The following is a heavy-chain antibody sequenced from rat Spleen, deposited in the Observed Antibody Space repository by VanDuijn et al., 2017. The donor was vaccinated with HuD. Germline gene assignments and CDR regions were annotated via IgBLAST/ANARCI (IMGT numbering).Heavy chain of an antibody. CDR3: IREGHTMGITTYWFAY. D-gene: IGHD1-9*01. CDR1: GFSLTSDG. Sequence: QVQLKESGPGLVQPSQTLSLTCTVSGFSLTSDGVSWVRQPPGKGLEWIAAVSSGGNTYYDSTLKSRLSIIRDTSKGQVFLKMDSLQTEDTAIYFCIREGHTMGITTYWFAYWGQGTLVTVSS. V-gene: IGHV2S12*01. CDR2: VSSGGNT. J-gene: IGHJ3*01.